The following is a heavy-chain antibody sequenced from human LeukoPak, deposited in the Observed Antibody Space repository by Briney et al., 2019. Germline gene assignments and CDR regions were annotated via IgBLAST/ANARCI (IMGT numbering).Heavy chain of an antibody. CDR2: IYYSGST. J-gene: IGHJ6*03. V-gene: IGHV4-39*07. Sequence: PSETLSLTCTVSGGSISSSSYYWGWIRQPPGKGLEWIGSIYYSGSTYYNPSLKSRVTISVDTSKNQFSLKLSSVTAADTAVYYCAREARGTIFGGDYYYMDVWGKGTTVTVSS. CDR1: GGSISSSSYY. CDR3: AREARGTIFGGDYYYMDV. D-gene: IGHD3-3*01.